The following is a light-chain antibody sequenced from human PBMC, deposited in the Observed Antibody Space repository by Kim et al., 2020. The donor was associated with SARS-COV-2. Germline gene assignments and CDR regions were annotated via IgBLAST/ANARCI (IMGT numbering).Light chain of an antibody. CDR1: TRHLGGFTY. CDR3: SSYTSSSTWV. V-gene: IGLV2-14*03. CDR2: DVS. Sequence: GQSHTLSVPGTTRHLGGFTYVSWYQQHPGKAPKLMIYDVSNRPSGVSNRFSGSKSGNTASLTISGLQAEDEADYYCSSYTSSSTWVFGGGTQLTVL. J-gene: IGLJ3*02.